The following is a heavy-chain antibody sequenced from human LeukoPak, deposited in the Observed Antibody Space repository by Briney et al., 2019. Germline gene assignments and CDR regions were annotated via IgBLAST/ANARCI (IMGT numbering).Heavy chain of an antibody. Sequence: SETLSLTCAVYGGSFSGYYWSWIRQPPGKGLEWIGEINHSGSTNYNPSLKSRVTISVDTSKNQFSLKLSSVTAADTAVYYCASNYVWGSYRGFDYWGQGTLVTVSS. V-gene: IGHV4-34*01. CDR1: GGSFSGYY. D-gene: IGHD3-16*02. J-gene: IGHJ4*02. CDR3: ASNYVWGSYRGFDY. CDR2: INHSGST.